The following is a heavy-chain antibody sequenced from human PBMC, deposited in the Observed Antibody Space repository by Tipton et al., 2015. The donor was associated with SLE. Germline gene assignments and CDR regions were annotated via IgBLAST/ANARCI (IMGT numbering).Heavy chain of an antibody. D-gene: IGHD1-26*01. J-gene: IGHJ4*02. Sequence: SLRLSCAASGFTFSSYAMHWVRQAPGKGLEWVAAISFDGSNKYYADSVKGRFTISRDNSKNTLYLQMNSLRAEDTAVYYCARGPREWELYFDYWGQGTLVTVSS. CDR2: ISFDGSNK. CDR1: GFTFSSYA. CDR3: ARGPREWELYFDY. V-gene: IGHV3-30-3*01.